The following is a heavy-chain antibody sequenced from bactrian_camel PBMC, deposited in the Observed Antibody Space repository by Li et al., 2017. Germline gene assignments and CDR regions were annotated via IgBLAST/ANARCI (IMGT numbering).Heavy chain of an antibody. CDR1: LNPTSHYC. J-gene: IGHJ6*01. CDR2: INSDSGST. D-gene: IGHD1*01. Sequence: VQLVESGGGSVQAGGSLRLSCATSLNPTSHYCLGWIRQVPGKEREGVTVINSDSGSTSYVDSVKGRFTISQDNAKNTVTLQMNSLKPEDTAVYSCATVLQGTLCRWENFGYWGQGTQVTVS. V-gene: IGHV3S1*01. CDR3: ATVLQGTLCRWENFGY.